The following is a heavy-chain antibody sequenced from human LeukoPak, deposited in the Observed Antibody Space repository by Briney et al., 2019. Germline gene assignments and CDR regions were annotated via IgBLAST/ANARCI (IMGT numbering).Heavy chain of an antibody. V-gene: IGHV3-30*04. CDR1: GFTFGSYA. D-gene: IGHD3-9*01. CDR3: AKVHVLRYFDWLSPPGDAFDI. Sequence: GRSLRLSCAVSGFTFGSYAMHWVRQAPGKGLEWVAVISYDGSNKYYADSVKGRFTISRDNSKNTLYLQMNSLRAEDTAVYYCAKVHVLRYFDWLSPPGDAFDIWGQGTMVTVSS. CDR2: ISYDGSNK. J-gene: IGHJ3*02.